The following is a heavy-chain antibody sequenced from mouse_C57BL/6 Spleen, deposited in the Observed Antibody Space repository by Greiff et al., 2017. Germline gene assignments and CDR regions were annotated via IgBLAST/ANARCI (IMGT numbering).Heavy chain of an antibody. CDR1: GYTFTSYD. CDR3: ATLWLNYAMDY. D-gene: IGHD2-2*01. V-gene: IGHV1-85*01. CDR2: IYPRDGST. Sequence: VQLQQSGPELVKPGASVKLSCKASGYTFTSYDINWVKQRPGQGLEWIGWIYPRDGSTKYNEKFKGKATLTVDTSSSTASMELHSLTSEDSAVYLCATLWLNYAMDYWGQGTSVTVSS. J-gene: IGHJ4*01.